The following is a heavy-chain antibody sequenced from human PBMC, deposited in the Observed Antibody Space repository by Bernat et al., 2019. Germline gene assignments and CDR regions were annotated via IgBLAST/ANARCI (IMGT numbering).Heavy chain of an antibody. V-gene: IGHV3-66*01. Sequence: EVQLVESGGGLVQPGGSLRLSCRVSGLTVSNNYIAWVRQAPGKGLEWVSGLFSGGPKSYGVSVRGRFTISRDNTQNTVYLLMNDLRTEDTAVYYCATPSHWGQGTLVTVSS. CDR1: GLTVSNNY. CDR3: ATPSH. J-gene: IGHJ4*02. CDR2: LFSGGPK.